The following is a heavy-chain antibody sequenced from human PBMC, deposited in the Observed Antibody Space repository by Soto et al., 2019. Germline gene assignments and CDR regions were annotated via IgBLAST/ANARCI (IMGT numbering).Heavy chain of an antibody. CDR3: AREWSVANPGY. CDR2: ISKDGDKK. J-gene: IGHJ4*02. CDR1: GFTSSNYS. V-gene: IGHV3-30-3*01. D-gene: IGHD5-12*01. Sequence: GGSLRLSCAASGFTSSNYSMHWVRQAPGKGLEWVAVISKDGDKKYYADSVKGRFTISRDNSKNTLYLQMNSLRPEDTAVHYCAREWSVANPGYWGQGTQVTVSS.